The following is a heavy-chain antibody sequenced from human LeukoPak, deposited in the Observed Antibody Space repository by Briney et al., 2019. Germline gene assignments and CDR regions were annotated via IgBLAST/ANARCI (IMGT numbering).Heavy chain of an antibody. CDR1: GYSISSGYY. J-gene: IGHJ4*02. V-gene: IGHV4-38-2*02. CDR3: AREGAVAKGGDYFEY. CDR2: IYRSGST. D-gene: IGHD6-19*01. Sequence: SETLSLTCAVSGYSISSGYYWGWIRQPPGKGLEWIGTIYRSGSTYYNNTSLKSRVTISVDPSKKQFSLKMSSVTAADTAVYYCAREGAVAKGGDYFEYWGQGTLVTVSS.